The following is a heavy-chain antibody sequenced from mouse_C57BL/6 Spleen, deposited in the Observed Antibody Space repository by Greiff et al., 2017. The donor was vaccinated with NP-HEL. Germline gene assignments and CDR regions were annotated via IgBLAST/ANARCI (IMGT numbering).Heavy chain of an antibody. D-gene: IGHD1-1*01. V-gene: IGHV1-53*01. Sequence: QVQLQQPGTELVKPGASVKLSCKASGYTFTSYWMHWVKQRPGQGLEWIGNINPSNGGTNYNEKFKSKATLTVDKSSSTAYMQLSSLTSEDSAVYDCARSDYGSSYWYFDVWGTGTTVTVSS. CDR3: ARSDYGSSYWYFDV. J-gene: IGHJ1*03. CDR2: INPSNGGT. CDR1: GYTFTSYW.